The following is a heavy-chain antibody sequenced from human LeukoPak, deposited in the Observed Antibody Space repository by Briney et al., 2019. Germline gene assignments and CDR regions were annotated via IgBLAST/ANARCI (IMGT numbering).Heavy chain of an antibody. Sequence: GGSLRLSCVASGFTFSSYGMHWVRQAPGKGLEWVAVILYDGSNKYYADSVKGRFTISRDNSKNTLYLQMTSLRAEDTAVYYCANDNERWLQFTYFDDWGQGTLVTVSS. D-gene: IGHD5-24*01. CDR3: ANDNERWLQFTYFDD. CDR1: GFTFSSYG. CDR2: ILYDGSNK. J-gene: IGHJ4*02. V-gene: IGHV3-30*18.